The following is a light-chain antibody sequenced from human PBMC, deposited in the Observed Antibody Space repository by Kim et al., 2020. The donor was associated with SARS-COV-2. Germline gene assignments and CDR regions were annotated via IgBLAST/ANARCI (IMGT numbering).Light chain of an antibody. Sequence: ASVGDRVTITCRASQGISSRLAWYQQKPAKAPKSLIYAASSLQSGVPSRFRGSGSGTEFTLTITSLQPEDFGTYYCQQYDSFPITFGQGTRLEIK. J-gene: IGKJ5*01. CDR3: QQYDSFPIT. V-gene: IGKV1D-16*01. CDR2: AAS. CDR1: QGISSR.